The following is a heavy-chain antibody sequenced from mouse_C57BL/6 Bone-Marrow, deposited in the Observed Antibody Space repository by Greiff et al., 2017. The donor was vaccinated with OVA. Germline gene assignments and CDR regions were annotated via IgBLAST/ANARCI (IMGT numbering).Heavy chain of an antibody. V-gene: IGHV1-54*01. CDR2: INPGSGGT. Sequence: VKLMESGAELVRPGTSVKVSCKASGYAFTNYLIEWVKQRPGQGLEWIGVINPGSGGTNYNEKFKGKATLTADKSSSTAYMQLSSLTSKDTAVYFWARRMFYWYFDVWGTGTTVTGSS. CDR3: ARRMFYWYFDV. J-gene: IGHJ1*03. CDR1: GYAFTNYL.